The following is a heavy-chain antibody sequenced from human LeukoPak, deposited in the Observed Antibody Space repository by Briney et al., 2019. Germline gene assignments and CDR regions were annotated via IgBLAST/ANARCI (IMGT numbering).Heavy chain of an antibody. V-gene: IGHV3-30*18. CDR1: GFTFDDYG. Sequence: GGSLRLSCAASGFTFDDYGMSWVRQAPGKGLEWVAVISYDGSNKYYADSVKGRFNISRDNSKNTLYLQMNSLRAEDTAVYYCAKDGEWELLEGPNWFDPWGQGTLVTVSS. D-gene: IGHD1-26*01. J-gene: IGHJ5*02. CDR3: AKDGEWELLEGPNWFDP. CDR2: ISYDGSNK.